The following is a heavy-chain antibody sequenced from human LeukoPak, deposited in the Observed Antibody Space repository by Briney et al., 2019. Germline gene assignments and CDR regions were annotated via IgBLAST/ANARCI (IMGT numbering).Heavy chain of an antibody. V-gene: IGHV3-48*03. CDR3: TRGDRVDTVMVT. Sequence: GGSLRLSCAASGFTFSSYETNWVRQAPGKGLEWVSYISSGSVVYYADSVKGRFTISRDNAKNSLYLQMNSLRAEDTAVYYCTRGDRVDTVMVTWGQGTLVTVSS. CDR2: ISSGSVV. D-gene: IGHD5-18*01. CDR1: GFTFSSYE. J-gene: IGHJ4*02.